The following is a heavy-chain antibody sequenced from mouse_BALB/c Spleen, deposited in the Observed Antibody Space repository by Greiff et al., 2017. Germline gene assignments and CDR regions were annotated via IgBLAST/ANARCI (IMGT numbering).Heavy chain of an antibody. CDR3: TRDLYAMDY. V-gene: IGHV1-69*02. CDR1: GYTFTSYW. Sequence: QVQLQQPGAELVRPGASVKLSCKASGYTFTSYWINWVKQRPGQGLEWIGNIYPSDSYTNYNQKFKDKATLTVDKSSSTAYMQLSSPTSEDSAVYYCTRDLYAMDYWGQGTSVTVSS. CDR2: IYPSDSYT. J-gene: IGHJ4*01.